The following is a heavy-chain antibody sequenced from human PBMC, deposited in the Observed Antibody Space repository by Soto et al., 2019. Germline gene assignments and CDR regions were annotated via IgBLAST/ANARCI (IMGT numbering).Heavy chain of an antibody. CDR3: ARDTVPATVTTEGDAFDI. CDR1: GYTFTIYY. CDR2: INPSGGST. Sequence: ASVKVACKASGYTFTIYYMHWVRQAPGQGLEWMGIINPSGGSTSYAQKFQGRVTMTRDTSTSTVYMELSSLRSEDTAVYYCARDTVPATVTTEGDAFDIWGQGTMVTVSS. J-gene: IGHJ3*02. V-gene: IGHV1-46*03. D-gene: IGHD4-17*01.